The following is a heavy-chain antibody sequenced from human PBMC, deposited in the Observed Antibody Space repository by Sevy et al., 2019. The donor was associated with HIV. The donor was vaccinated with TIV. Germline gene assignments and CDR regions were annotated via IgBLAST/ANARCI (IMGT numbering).Heavy chain of an antibody. J-gene: IGHJ4*02. CDR1: GFDFSIYS. V-gene: IGHV3-23*01. CDR2: LSFGCGKI. CDR3: ARAGCTKPHDY. Sequence: GESLKISCAASGFDFSIYSMSWVRQAPGKGLEWVSTLSFGCGKINYADSVKGRFTISRDNSKSSVYLQMNNMRVEDMAVYYCARAGCTKPHDYWGQGTLVTVSS. D-gene: IGHD2-8*01.